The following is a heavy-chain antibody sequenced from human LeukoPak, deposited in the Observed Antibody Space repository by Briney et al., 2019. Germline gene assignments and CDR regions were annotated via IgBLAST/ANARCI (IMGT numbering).Heavy chain of an antibody. CDR3: ARDRTGYPYYYYMDV. V-gene: IGHV4-34*01. J-gene: IGHJ6*03. Sequence: SETLSLTCAVYGGSFSGYYWSWIRQPPGKGLEWIGEINHSGSTNYNPSLKSRVTISVDTPKNQFSLKLSSVTAADTAVYYCARDRTGYPYYYYMDVWGKGTTVTISS. CDR1: GGSFSGYY. D-gene: IGHD3-9*01. CDR2: INHSGST.